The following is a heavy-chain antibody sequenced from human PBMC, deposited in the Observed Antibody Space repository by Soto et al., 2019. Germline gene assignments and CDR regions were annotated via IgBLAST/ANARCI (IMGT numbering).Heavy chain of an antibody. Sequence: SETLSLTCTVSGGSISSNYWTWIRQPPGKGLEWIGYVYNSGSTNYNPSLKSRVTISEDTSKSQFSLKVNPMTAADTAVYYCARYRREAVAGYTLDNWGQGILVTVSS. CDR2: VYNSGST. V-gene: IGHV4-59*01. J-gene: IGHJ4*02. CDR3: ARYRREAVAGYTLDN. D-gene: IGHD6-13*01. CDR1: GGSISSNY.